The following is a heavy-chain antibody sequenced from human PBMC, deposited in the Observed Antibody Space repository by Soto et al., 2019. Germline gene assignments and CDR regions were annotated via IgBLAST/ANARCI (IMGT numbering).Heavy chain of an antibody. CDR2: IIPIFGTA. CDR3: ASYGSGRYSLYYYYYMDV. CDR1: GGTFSSYA. D-gene: IGHD3-10*01. V-gene: IGHV1-69*13. Sequence: SVKVSCKASGGTFSSYAISWVRQAPGQGLEWMGGIIPIFGTANYAQKFQGRVTISADESTSTAYMELSSLRSEDTAVYYCASYGSGRYSLYYYYYMDVWGKGTTVTVS. J-gene: IGHJ6*03.